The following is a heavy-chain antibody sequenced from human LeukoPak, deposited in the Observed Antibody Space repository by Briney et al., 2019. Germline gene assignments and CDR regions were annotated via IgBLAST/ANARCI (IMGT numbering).Heavy chain of an antibody. J-gene: IGHJ4*02. Sequence: ASVKVSCKASGGTFSSYTISWVRQAPGQGLEGMGWIIPILGIANYAQKFQGRVTITADKSTSTAYMELSSLRSEDTAVYYCARDGDYYDSSGVYFDYWGQGTLVTVSS. CDR2: IIPILGIA. D-gene: IGHD3-22*01. V-gene: IGHV1-69*10. CDR3: ARDGDYYDSSGVYFDY. CDR1: GGTFSSYT.